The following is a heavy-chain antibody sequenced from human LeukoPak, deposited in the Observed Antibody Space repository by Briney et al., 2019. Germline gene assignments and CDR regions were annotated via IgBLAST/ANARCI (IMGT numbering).Heavy chain of an antibody. D-gene: IGHD3-9*01. CDR3: ARDDLLYYDILTGYMGGVDY. Sequence: GGSLRLSCAASGFTFSSYSMNWVRQAPGKGLEWVSSISSSSSYIYYADSVKGRFTISRDNAKNSLYLQMNSLRAEDTAVYYCARDDLLYYDILTGYMGGVDYWGQGTLVTVSS. J-gene: IGHJ4*02. CDR1: GFTFSSYS. V-gene: IGHV3-21*01. CDR2: ISSSSSYI.